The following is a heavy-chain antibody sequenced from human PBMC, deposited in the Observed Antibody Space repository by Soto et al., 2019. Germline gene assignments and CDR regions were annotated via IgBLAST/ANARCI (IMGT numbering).Heavy chain of an antibody. CDR2: IYYSGST. J-gene: IGHJ5*02. D-gene: IGHD5-18*01. Sequence: SLTCTVSGGSVSTGSSYWTWFRQPPGKGLEWIGHIYYSGSTNYNPSLKSRVTISLDTSRNQFSLKLSSVTAADTAVYYCAREYNPWGQGTLVIVSS. CDR3: AREYNP. CDR1: GGSVSTGSSY. V-gene: IGHV4-61*01.